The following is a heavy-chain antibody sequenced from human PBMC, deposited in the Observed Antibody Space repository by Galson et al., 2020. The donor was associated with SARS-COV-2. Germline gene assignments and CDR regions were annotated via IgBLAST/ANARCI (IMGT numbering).Heavy chain of an antibody. CDR2: ISYDGSHQ. CDR1: GFTFSSYA. D-gene: IGHD3-10*01. V-gene: IGHV3-30*03. CDR3: ARDWKSRDLITVVRGTGMDV. Sequence: GESLKISCAASGFTFSSYAMHWVRQAPGKGLEWVAIISYDGSHQYYADSVKGRFTISRENSRETLYLQMNSLRADDTAVYYCARDWKSRDLITVVRGTGMDVWGQGTTVTVSS. J-gene: IGHJ6*02.